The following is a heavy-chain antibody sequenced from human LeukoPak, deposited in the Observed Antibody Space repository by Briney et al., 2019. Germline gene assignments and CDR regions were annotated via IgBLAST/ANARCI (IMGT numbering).Heavy chain of an antibody. Sequence: PGGSLRLSCAASGFTVSSNYMSWVRQAPGRGLEWVSVIYSGGSTYYADSMKGRFTISRDNSKNILYLQMNSLRAEDTAVYYCARGGWYYGSETYLQSDSYFDYRGQGTLVTVSS. CDR1: GFTVSSNY. CDR2: IYSGGST. V-gene: IGHV3-53*01. D-gene: IGHD3-10*01. J-gene: IGHJ4*02. CDR3: ARGGWYYGSETYLQSDSYFDY.